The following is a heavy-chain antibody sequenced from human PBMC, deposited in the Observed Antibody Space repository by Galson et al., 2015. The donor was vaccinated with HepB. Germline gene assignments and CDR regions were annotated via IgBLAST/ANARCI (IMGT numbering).Heavy chain of an antibody. CDR1: GFTFSAYW. D-gene: IGHD3-16*01. Sequence: SLRLSCAASGFTFSAYWMHWVRQTPGKGLMWVSHISGDGSTTIYADSVKGRFTISRDNAKNTVYLQMHSLRGDDTALYYCIRYNYDNPFDFWGQGTLVTVSS. CDR2: ISGDGSTT. J-gene: IGHJ4*02. CDR3: IRYNYDNPFDF. V-gene: IGHV3-74*01.